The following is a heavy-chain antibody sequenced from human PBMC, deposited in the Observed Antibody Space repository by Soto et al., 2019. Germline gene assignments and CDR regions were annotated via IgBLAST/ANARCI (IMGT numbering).Heavy chain of an antibody. V-gene: IGHV1-3*01. CDR3: ARGGAVAGKGRGFYYYHGMDV. CDR1: GYTFTSYA. J-gene: IGHJ6*02. D-gene: IGHD6-19*01. CDR2: INAGNGNT. Sequence: ASVKVSCKASGYTFTSYAMHWVRQAPGQRLEWMGWINAGNGNTKYSQKFQGRVTITRDTSASTAYMELSSLRSEDTAVYYCARGGAVAGKGRGFYYYHGMDVWGQGTTVTVSS.